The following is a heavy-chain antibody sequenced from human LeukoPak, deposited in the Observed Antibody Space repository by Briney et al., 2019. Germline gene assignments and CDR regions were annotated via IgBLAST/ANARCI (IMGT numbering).Heavy chain of an antibody. CDR1: GFTFSSYS. Sequence: GSLRLSCAASGFTFSSYSMNWVRQAPGKGLEWVSSISSSSSYIYYADSVKGRFTISRDNAKNSLYLQMNSLRAEDTAVYYCARSVREWEYYFDYWGQGTLVTVSS. V-gene: IGHV3-21*01. J-gene: IGHJ4*02. CDR2: ISSSSSYI. CDR3: ARSVREWEYYFDY. D-gene: IGHD1-26*01.